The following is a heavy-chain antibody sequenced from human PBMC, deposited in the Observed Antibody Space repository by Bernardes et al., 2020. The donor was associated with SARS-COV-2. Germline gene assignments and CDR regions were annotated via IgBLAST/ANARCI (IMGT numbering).Heavy chain of an antibody. Sequence: CKAFGYSFSDYFIHWVGQTARERLEGMGGSNTNTGGTNYVQKFQGRVTMTRDTSSTTAYMELSWLGSDDTAIYYCARTRTTISTTGIPVDYWGQGTLVTVSS. V-gene: IGHV1-2*02. CDR3: ARTRTTISTTGIPVDY. D-gene: IGHD2-21*02. CDR2: SNTNTGGT. J-gene: IGHJ4*02. CDR1: GYSFSDYF.